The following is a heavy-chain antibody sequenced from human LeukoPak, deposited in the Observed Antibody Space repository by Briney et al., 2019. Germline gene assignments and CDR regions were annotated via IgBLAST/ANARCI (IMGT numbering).Heavy chain of an antibody. CDR3: ATTGGVPGYYFDY. CDR1: GYTFTMFY. D-gene: IGHD1-14*01. J-gene: IGHJ4*02. CDR2: INPDNGGT. V-gene: IGHV1-2*02. Sequence: ASVKVSCKASGYTFTMFYIHWVRQAPGQGLEWMGWINPDNGGTDSAQKFRGRVTMTRDTSISTVYMELSRLRSDDTAVYYCATTGGVPGYYFDYWGQGTLVIVSS.